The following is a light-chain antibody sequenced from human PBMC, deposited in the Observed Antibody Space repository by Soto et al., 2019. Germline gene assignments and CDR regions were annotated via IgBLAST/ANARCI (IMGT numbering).Light chain of an antibody. Sequence: EIVLTQSPGTLSLSPGERATLSCRASQSVTSTYLAWYQQKPGQAPRLLIYGASNRATGIPDRFSGSGSGTDFTLTISRLEPEDFAVYYCQHYDNSPPYMYTFGQGTKLEIK. CDR1: QSVTSTY. CDR2: GAS. J-gene: IGKJ2*01. V-gene: IGKV3-20*01. CDR3: QHYDNSPPYMYT.